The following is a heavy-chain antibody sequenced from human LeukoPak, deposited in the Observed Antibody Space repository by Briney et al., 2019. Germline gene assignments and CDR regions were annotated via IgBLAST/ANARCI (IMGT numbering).Heavy chain of an antibody. D-gene: IGHD3-3*01. CDR2: IYYSGST. CDR1: GGSISSSSYY. V-gene: IGHV4-39*01. CDR3: ARHVNPISGVVINRWAFDI. Sequence: SQTLSLTXTVSGGSISSSSYYWGWIRQPPGKGLEWIGSIYYSGSTYYNPSLKSRVTISVDTSKNQFSLKLSSVTAADTAVYYCARHVNPISGVVINRWAFDIWGQGTMVTVSS. J-gene: IGHJ3*02.